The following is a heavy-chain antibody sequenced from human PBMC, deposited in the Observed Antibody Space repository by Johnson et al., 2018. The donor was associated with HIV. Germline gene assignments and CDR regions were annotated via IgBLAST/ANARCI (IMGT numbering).Heavy chain of an antibody. CDR3: AKDNLKRTRGSDAFDI. Sequence: QVQLVESGGGVVQPERSLRLSCAASGFTFSSYAMHWVRQAPGKGLEWVACISYDGSNKHYAGSVKGRFTISRDNSKNTLYLQMNSLRAEDTAMYYCAKDNLKRTRGSDAFDIWGQGTVVTVSS. CDR1: GFTFSSYA. J-gene: IGHJ3*02. CDR2: ISYDGSNK. D-gene: IGHD2-15*01. V-gene: IGHV3-30*04.